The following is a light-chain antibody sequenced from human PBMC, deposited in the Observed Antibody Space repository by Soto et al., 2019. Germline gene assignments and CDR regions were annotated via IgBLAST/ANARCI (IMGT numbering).Light chain of an antibody. CDR1: QNIRSS. J-gene: IGKJ2*01. V-gene: IGKV1-5*03. CDR2: RAS. CDR3: QQYSSHIYT. Sequence: DIQMTQSPSTLSASVGDRVTITCRASQNIRSSLAWYQQKSGKTPKVLIHRASSLKSGVPSRFSGSGSGTEFTLNISSLQPDDFATYYCQQYSSHIYTFGQGTKLEIK.